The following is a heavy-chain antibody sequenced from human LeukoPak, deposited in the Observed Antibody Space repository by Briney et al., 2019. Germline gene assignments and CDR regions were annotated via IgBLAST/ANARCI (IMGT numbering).Heavy chain of an antibody. Sequence: GTSLRLSCVASGFSFSGYSMHWVRQAPGKGPEWVAIISLDGRNKYYADSAQGRFSISRDNSKSTLYLQMNSLCPGATAVYYCGRDSGGSLLEHWGQGALVTVSS. V-gene: IGHV3-30*04. J-gene: IGHJ4*02. CDR3: GRDSGGSLLEH. CDR1: GFSFSGYS. D-gene: IGHD6-19*01. CDR2: ISLDGRNK.